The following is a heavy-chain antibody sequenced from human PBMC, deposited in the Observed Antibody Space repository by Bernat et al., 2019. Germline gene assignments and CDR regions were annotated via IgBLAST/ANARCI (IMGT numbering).Heavy chain of an antibody. Sequence: VQLLESGGGLVQPGGSLRLSCAASGFTFSSYAMSWVRQAPGKGLEWIGSFYYTGNSYYSPSLKSRVTISVDTSKNQFSLQLSSVTAADTAVYYCARQSSGYDSHYYYYMDVWGKGTTVTVSS. CDR3: ARQSSGYDSHYYYYMDV. CDR1: GFTFSSYA. J-gene: IGHJ6*03. V-gene: IGHV4-59*05. D-gene: IGHD5-12*01. CDR2: FYYTGNS.